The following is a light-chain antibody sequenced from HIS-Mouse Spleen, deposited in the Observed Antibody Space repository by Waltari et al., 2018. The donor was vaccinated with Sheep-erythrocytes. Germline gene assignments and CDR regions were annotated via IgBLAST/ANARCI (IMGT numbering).Light chain of an antibody. CDR3: QQYYSTLLT. V-gene: IGKV4-1*01. Sequence: EIVMTQSPDSLAVSLGERATINCKSSLSVLYSSNNKNYLAWYQQKPGQPPKLLIYWASTRESGVPDRFSGSGSGTDFTLTISSLQAEDVAVYYCQQYYSTLLTFGGGTKVEIK. J-gene: IGKJ4*01. CDR1: LSVLYSSNNKNY. CDR2: WAS.